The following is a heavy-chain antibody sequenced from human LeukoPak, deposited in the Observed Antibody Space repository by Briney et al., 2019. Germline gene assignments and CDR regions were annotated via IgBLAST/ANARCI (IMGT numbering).Heavy chain of an antibody. D-gene: IGHD4-11*01. CDR3: ARSESHLITTVTNY. Sequence: ASVKVSCKASGYTFTGYYMHWVRQAPGQGLEWMGRINPNSGGTNYAQKFQGRVTMTRDTSISTAYMELSRLRSDDTAVYYCARSESHLITTVTNYWGQGTLVTVSS. CDR1: GYTFTGYY. V-gene: IGHV1-2*06. CDR2: INPNSGGT. J-gene: IGHJ4*02.